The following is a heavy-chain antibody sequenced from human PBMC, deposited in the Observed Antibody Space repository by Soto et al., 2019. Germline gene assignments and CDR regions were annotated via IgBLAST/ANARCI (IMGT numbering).Heavy chain of an antibody. D-gene: IGHD6-6*01. CDR1: GLSLSTSGVG. J-gene: IGHJ3*02. Sequence: QITLKGTGPTLVKPTQTLTLTCSLSGLSLSTSGVGVGSIRQPPGQALEWLALIYWNDDKPYSPSLKSKLTITKETSKHLAGLTMTNMDPVDTATYFWARGLASLPVVAFDIWCQGTMVTVSS. CDR2: IYWNDDK. CDR3: ARGLASLPVVAFDI. V-gene: IGHV2-5*01.